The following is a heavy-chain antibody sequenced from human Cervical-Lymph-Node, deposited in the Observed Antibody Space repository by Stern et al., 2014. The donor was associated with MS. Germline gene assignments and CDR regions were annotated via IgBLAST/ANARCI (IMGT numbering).Heavy chain of an antibody. D-gene: IGHD3-3*01. CDR2: IWYDGSNK. Sequence: DQLVESGGGVVQPGRSLRLSCAASGFTFSSYGMHWVRQAPGKGLEWVAVIWYDGSNKYYADSVKGRFTISRDNSKNTLYLQMNSLRAEDTAVYYCARDPRYDGYYFDYWGQGTLVTVSS. J-gene: IGHJ4*02. CDR1: GFTFSSYG. CDR3: ARDPRYDGYYFDY. V-gene: IGHV3-33*01.